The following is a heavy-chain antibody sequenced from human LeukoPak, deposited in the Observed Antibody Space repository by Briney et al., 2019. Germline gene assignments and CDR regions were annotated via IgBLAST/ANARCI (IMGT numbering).Heavy chain of an antibody. J-gene: IGHJ4*02. V-gene: IGHV3-23*01. CDR2: ISTTGTST. D-gene: IGHD5-18*01. CDR3: ARRTAVAPAYHFGY. CDR1: GFTFSSHA. Sequence: GGSLRLSCAASGFTFSSHAMNWVRQAPGKGLEWVSTISTTGTSTYYAGSVKGRYTISRDNSKNTLYLQMNSLRAEDTAVYYCARRTAVAPAYHFGYWGQGILVTVSS.